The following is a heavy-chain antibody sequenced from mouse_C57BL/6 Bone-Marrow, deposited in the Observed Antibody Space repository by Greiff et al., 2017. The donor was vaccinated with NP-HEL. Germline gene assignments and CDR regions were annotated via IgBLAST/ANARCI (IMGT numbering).Heavy chain of an antibody. J-gene: IGHJ2*01. D-gene: IGHD4-1*01. CDR2: IYPRSGNT. CDR3: ARYWVSFDY. Sequence: VKLMESGAELARPGASVKLSCKASGYTFTSYGISWVKQRTGQGLEWIGEIYPRSGNTYYNEKFKGKATLTADKSSSTAYMELRSLTSEDSAVYFCARYWVSFDYWGQGTTLTVSS. V-gene: IGHV1-81*01. CDR1: GYTFTSYG.